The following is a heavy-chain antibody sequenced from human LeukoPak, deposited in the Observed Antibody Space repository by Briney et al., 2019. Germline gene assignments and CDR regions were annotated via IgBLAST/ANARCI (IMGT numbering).Heavy chain of an antibody. CDR1: GGSLGSYH. CDR3: VASYGGYVLDY. D-gene: IGHD5-12*01. V-gene: IGHV4-59*01. Sequence: SETLSLTCSVSGGSLGSYHWNWIRQPSGKGLEWIGIVFNNGGTKHNPSLKSRVAISVDTSKNQFALKLSSVTAADTAVYYCVASYGGYVLDYWGQGALVSVSS. CDR2: VFNNGGT. J-gene: IGHJ4*02.